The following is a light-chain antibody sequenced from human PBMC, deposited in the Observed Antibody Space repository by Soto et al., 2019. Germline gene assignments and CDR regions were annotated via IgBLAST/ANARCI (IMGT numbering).Light chain of an antibody. V-gene: IGLV2-11*01. Sequence: QSVLTQPRSVSGSPGQSVTISCTGTSSDVGGYNYVSWYQQHPGKAPKLMIYDVSQRPSGVPDRFSGSKSGNTASLTISGLQADDEADYYCCSYAGSHFLFGGGTKLTVL. CDR3: CSYAGSHFL. CDR1: SSDVGGYNY. CDR2: DVS. J-gene: IGLJ2*01.